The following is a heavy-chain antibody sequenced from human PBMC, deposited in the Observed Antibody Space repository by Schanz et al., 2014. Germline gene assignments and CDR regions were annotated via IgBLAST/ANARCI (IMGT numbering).Heavy chain of an antibody. Sequence: QVQLVQSGVEVKKPGASVKVSCKASGYSFTGYYMNWVRQAPGQGLEWMGWINPSSGGTNYAQKFKGRVTLTRDTSISTAYMELNGLTSDDTAVYFCARDPHRRVAGRGYWGQGTLVTVSS. CDR3: ARDPHRRVAGRGY. V-gene: IGHV1-2*02. CDR2: INPSSGGT. CDR1: GYSFTGYY. J-gene: IGHJ4*02.